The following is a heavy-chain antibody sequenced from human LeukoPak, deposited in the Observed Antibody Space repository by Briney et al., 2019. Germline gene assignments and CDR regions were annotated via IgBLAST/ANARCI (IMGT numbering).Heavy chain of an antibody. CDR1: GFTFSSYS. J-gene: IGHJ6*02. V-gene: IGHV3-21*01. D-gene: IGHD3-16*02. Sequence: GGSLRLSCAASGFTFSSYSMNWVRQAPGKGLEWVSSISSSSSYIYYADSVEGRFTISRDNAKNSLYLQMNSLRAEDTAVYYCARGGIMITFGGVIVVPPDYYGMDVWGQGTTVTVSS. CDR2: ISSSSSYI. CDR3: ARGGIMITFGGVIVVPPDYYGMDV.